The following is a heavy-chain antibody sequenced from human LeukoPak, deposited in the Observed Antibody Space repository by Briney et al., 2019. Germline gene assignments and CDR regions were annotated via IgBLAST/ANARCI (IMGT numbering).Heavy chain of an antibody. J-gene: IGHJ4*02. CDR1: GFTFSSYA. D-gene: IGHD1-26*01. V-gene: IGHV3-23*01. CDR3: AKASTFSGSPVDY. CDR2: ISGRGGST. Sequence: GGSLRLSCAASGFTFSSYAMSWVRQAPGKGLEWFSAISGRGGSTYYADSVKGRFTISRDNSKNTLSLQMNSLRADDTAVYYCAKASTFSGSPVDYWGQGTLVTVSS.